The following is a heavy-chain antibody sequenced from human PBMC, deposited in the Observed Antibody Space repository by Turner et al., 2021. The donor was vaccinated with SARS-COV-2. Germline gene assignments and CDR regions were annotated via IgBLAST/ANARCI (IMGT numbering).Heavy chain of an antibody. J-gene: IGHJ6*02. CDR1: VFTFSSYS. Sequence: EVQLVESGGGLVQPGGSPRLSCSASVFTFSSYSMNWVRQAPGKGLEWGSYISSSSSTIYYADSVKGRFTISRDNAKNSLYLQMNSLRAEDTAVYNCARVSGSSSYYYYGMDVWGQGTTVTVSS. D-gene: IGHD6-13*01. CDR2: ISSSSSTI. CDR3: ARVSGSSSYYYYGMDV. V-gene: IGHV3-48*01.